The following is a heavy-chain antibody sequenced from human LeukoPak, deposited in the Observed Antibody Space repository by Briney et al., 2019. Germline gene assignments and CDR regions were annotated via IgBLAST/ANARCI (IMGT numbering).Heavy chain of an antibody. V-gene: IGHV1-46*01. D-gene: IGHD3-10*01. CDR1: GYTFTSYY. CDR2: INPSGGST. Sequence: GASVKVSCKASGYTFTSYYMHWVRQAPGQGLEWVGIINPSGGSTSYAQKFQGRVTMTRDTSTSTVYMELSSLRSEDTAVYYCARDRDYYGSGAPNDYWGQGTLVTVSS. CDR3: ARDRDYYGSGAPNDY. J-gene: IGHJ4*02.